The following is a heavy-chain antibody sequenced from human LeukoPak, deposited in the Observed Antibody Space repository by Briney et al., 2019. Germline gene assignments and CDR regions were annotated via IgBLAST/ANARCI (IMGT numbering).Heavy chain of an antibody. V-gene: IGHV3-48*03. J-gene: IGHJ4*02. Sequence: GGSLRLSCAASGFTFSSYEMNWVRQAPGKGLEWVSYISSSGSTIYYADSVRGRFTISRDNAKNSLYLQMNSLRAEDTAVYYCASGDYCGGDCYSGELDYWGQGTLVTVSS. CDR1: GFTFSSYE. D-gene: IGHD2-21*02. CDR3: ASGDYCGGDCYSGELDY. CDR2: ISSSGSTI.